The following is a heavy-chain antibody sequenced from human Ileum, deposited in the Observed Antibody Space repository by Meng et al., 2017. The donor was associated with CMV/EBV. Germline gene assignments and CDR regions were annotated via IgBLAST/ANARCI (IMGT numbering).Heavy chain of an antibody. J-gene: IGHJ3*01. CDR2: SPYYGDDA. Sequence: GGSLRLSCSGSGVAFRNNYLHWVRQAPGKGPEWLSLSPYYGDDAYYAASVRGRFTISKDNSGNVVTLQMNNLRSEDPAVCYCVKSRATLGAFDLWGRGTQVTVSS. CDR3: VKSRATLGAFDL. CDR1: GVAFRNNY. V-gene: IGHV3-30*18.